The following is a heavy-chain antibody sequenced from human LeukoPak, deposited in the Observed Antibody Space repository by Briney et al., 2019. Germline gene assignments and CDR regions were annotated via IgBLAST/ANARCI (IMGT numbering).Heavy chain of an antibody. CDR3: AAVAGLGNAFDI. CDR1: GYTFTGYY. J-gene: IGHJ3*02. CDR2: INPNSGGT. Sequence: GSVKVSCKASGYTFTGYYMHWVRQAPGQGLEWMGWINPNSGGTNYAQKFQGRVTMTRDTSISTAYMELSRLRSDDTAVYYCAAVAGLGNAFDIWGQGTMVTVSS. V-gene: IGHV1-2*02. D-gene: IGHD6-19*01.